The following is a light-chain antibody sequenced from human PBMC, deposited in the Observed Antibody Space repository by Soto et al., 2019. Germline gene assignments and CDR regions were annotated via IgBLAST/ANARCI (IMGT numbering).Light chain of an antibody. CDR3: QAYDSSLSGSNV. CDR1: SSNIRAGYD. J-gene: IGLJ1*01. CDR2: GNS. V-gene: IGLV1-40*01. Sequence: QSVLTQPHSVSGASGQRVTISCTGISSNIRAGYDVLWYQQLPGTAPKLLIYGNSNRPSGVPDRFSGSKSGTSASLAITWLQAEDEADYYCQAYDSSLSGSNVFGTGTKVTVL.